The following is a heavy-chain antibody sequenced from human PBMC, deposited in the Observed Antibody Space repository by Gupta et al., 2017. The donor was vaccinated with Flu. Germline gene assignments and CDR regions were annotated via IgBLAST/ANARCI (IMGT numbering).Heavy chain of an antibody. J-gene: IGHJ4*02. Sequence: EVQLLESGGGLVQPGGSLRLSCAASGFTFSTYAMSWVRQAPGKGLQWVSSVSGTGGSTYYADSVMGRFTISRDNSKSTLHLQMNSLSAEDTAFYYCAKDGRPPYCSNGVCYIFHPQFDFWGRGTLVTVSS. CDR1: GFTFSTYA. V-gene: IGHV3-23*01. CDR2: VSGTGGST. CDR3: AKDGRPPYCSNGVCYIFHPQFDF. D-gene: IGHD2-8*01.